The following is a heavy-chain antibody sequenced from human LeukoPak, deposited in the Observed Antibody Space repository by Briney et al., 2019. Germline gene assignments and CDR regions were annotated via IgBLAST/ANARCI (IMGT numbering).Heavy chain of an antibody. CDR1: GFTLSSYA. CDR3: AKGIAALYYYYYGMDV. V-gene: IGHV3-23*01. J-gene: IGHJ6*02. D-gene: IGHD6-6*01. CDR2: ISGSGGST. Sequence: GGSLRLSCAASGFTLSSYAMSWVRQAPGKGLEWVLAISGSGGSTYYADSVKGRFTISRDNSKNTLYLQMNSLRAEDTAVYYCAKGIAALYYYYYGMDVWGQGTTVTVSS.